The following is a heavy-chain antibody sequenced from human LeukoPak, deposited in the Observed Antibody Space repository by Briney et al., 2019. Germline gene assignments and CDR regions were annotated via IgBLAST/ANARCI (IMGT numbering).Heavy chain of an antibody. CDR2: MTGSGGST. V-gene: IGHV3-23*01. D-gene: IGHD6-13*01. J-gene: IGHJ4*02. CDR1: GFTFSSYA. CDR3: AKGRSSWSAFDY. Sequence: GGSLRLSCAASGFTFSSYAMSWVRQAPGKGLEWVSTMTGSGGSTYYADSVKGRFTVSRDNSKSTLYLQMNSLRAEDTAVYYCAKGRSSWSAFDYWGQGTLVTVSS.